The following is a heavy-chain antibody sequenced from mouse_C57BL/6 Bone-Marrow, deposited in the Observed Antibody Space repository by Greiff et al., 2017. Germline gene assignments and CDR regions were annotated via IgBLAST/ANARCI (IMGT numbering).Heavy chain of an antibody. J-gene: IGHJ3*01. D-gene: IGHD2-1*01. CDR3: ARELPFAY. CDR1: GFTFSSYG. V-gene: IGHV5-6*02. Sequence: EVKLVESGGDLVKPGGSLKLSCAASGFTFSSYGMSWVRQTPDKRLEWVATISSGGSYTYYPDSVKGRFTISRDNAKNTLYLQMSGLKSEDTAMYYCARELPFAYWGQGTLVTVSA. CDR2: ISSGGSYT.